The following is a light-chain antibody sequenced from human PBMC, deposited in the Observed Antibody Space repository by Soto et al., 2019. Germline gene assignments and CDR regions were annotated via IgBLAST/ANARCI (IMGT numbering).Light chain of an antibody. Sequence: EVVLTQFPASLSVSPGESATLSCRASQRISDNLAWYQQKPGQAPRLLIYGASRRATNIEKRISGSGSGTEFTLTIGSLQSEDLGVYYCQQYNNWPATFGLGTNVEIK. V-gene: IGKV3-15*01. CDR1: QRISDN. CDR2: GAS. CDR3: QQYNNWPAT. J-gene: IGKJ1*01.